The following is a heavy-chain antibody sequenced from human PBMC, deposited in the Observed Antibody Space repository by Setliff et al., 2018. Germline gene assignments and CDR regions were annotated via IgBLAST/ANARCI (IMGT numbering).Heavy chain of an antibody. J-gene: IGHJ3*02. CDR2: INHSRST. Sequence: SETLSLTCAASGGTFSDYYWTWIRQPPGKGLEWIGEINHSRSTNYNPSLKSRVIISVDTSKNQFSLRLSSVTAADTAVYYCARLPGYCNGGNCYGYYTFDIWGQGTMVTVSS. D-gene: IGHD2-15*01. CDR3: ARLPGYCNGGNCYGYYTFDI. CDR1: GGTFSDYY. V-gene: IGHV4-34*01.